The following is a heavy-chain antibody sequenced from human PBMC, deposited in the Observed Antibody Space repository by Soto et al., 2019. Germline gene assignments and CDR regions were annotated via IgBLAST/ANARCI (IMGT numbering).Heavy chain of an antibody. V-gene: IGHV5-51*01. CDR2: IYPGDSDT. CDR3: ARATYGSGSYYKKGPFDY. Sequence: GESLKISCKGSGYSFTSYWIGWVRQMPGKGLEWMGIIYPGDSDTRYSPSFQGQVTISADKSISTAYLQWSSLKASDTAMYYCARATYGSGSYYKKGPFDYWGQGTLVTVSS. D-gene: IGHD3-10*01. CDR1: GYSFTSYW. J-gene: IGHJ4*02.